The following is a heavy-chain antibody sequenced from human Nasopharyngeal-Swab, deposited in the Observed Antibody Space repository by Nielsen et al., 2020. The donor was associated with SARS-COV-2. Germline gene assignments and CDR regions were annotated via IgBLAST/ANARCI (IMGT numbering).Heavy chain of an antibody. CDR2: IYPGDSDT. D-gene: IGHD6-13*01. CDR3: ARLDRYSEYFQH. V-gene: IGHV5-51*01. CDR1: GYRFTSYW. Sequence: GGSLRLSCKGSGYRFTSYWIGWGRQMPGKGLEWMGIIYPGDSDTRYSPSFQGQVTMSADKSISTAYLQWSSLKASDTAMYYCARLDRYSEYFQHWGQGTLVTVSS. J-gene: IGHJ1*01.